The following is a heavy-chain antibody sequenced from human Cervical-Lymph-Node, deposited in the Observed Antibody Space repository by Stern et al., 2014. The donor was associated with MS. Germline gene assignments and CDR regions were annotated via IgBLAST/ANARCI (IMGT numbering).Heavy chain of an antibody. V-gene: IGHV3-23*04. J-gene: IGHJ4*02. Sequence: EVHLVESGGGLVQPGGSLRLSCTASGFTFSSYAMSWVRQAPGKGLEWVSAISGSGGSTYSPDSVKGRFPISRDNSKNTLYLQMNSLRAEDTAVYYCANNIVATQDFDYWGQGTLVTVSS. CDR2: ISGSGGST. D-gene: IGHD5-12*01. CDR3: ANNIVATQDFDY. CDR1: GFTFSSYA.